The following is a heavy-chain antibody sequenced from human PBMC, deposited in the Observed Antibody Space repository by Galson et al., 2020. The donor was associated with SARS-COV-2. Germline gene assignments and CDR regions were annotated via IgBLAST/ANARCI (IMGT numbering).Heavy chain of an antibody. D-gene: IGHD2-2*01. J-gene: IGHJ6*02. CDR1: GFTFDDYT. CDR3: ARIVVVPAAMDYYYGMDV. CDR2: ISWNSGSI. V-gene: IGHV3-9*01. Sequence: GGSLRLSCAASGFTFDDYTMHWVRQAQGKGLEWVSGISWNSGSIGYADSVKGRFTISRDNAKNSLYLQMNSLRAEDTALYYCARIVVVPAAMDYYYGMDVWGQGTTVTVSS.